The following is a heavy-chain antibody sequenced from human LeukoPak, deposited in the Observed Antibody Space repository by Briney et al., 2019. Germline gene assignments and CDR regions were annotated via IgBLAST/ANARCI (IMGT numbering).Heavy chain of an antibody. CDR3: AKGYYYDSSGPEKDYYYYYGMDV. Sequence: GGSLRLSCAASGFTFDDYAMHWVRQAPGKGLEWVSGISWNSGSIGYADSVKGRFTISRDNAKNSLYLQMNSLRAEDTALYYCAKGYYYDSSGPEKDYYYYYGMDVWGQGATVTVSS. J-gene: IGHJ6*02. CDR2: ISWNSGSI. V-gene: IGHV3-9*01. CDR1: GFTFDDYA. D-gene: IGHD3-22*01.